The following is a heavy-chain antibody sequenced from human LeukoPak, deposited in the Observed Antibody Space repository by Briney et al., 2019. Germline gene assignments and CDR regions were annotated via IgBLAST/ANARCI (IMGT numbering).Heavy chain of an antibody. Sequence: GGSLRLSCAASGLTFSSYAMHWVRQAPGKGLEWVAVISYDGSNKYYADSVKGRFTISRDNSKNTLYLQMNSLRAEDTAVYYCARGSPYYDILTGYTFDYWGQGTLVTVSS. J-gene: IGHJ4*02. CDR3: ARGSPYYDILTGYTFDY. CDR2: ISYDGSNK. D-gene: IGHD3-9*01. V-gene: IGHV3-30-3*01. CDR1: GLTFSSYA.